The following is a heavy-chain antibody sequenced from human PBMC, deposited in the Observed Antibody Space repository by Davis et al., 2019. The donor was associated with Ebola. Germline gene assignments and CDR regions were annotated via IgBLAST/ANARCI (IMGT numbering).Heavy chain of an antibody. CDR3: AKAGGYSYGLDY. V-gene: IGHV3-23*01. Sequence: SCKASGGTFSSYAMSWVRQAPGKGLEWVSAISGSGGSTYYADSVKGRFTISRDNSKNTLYLQMNSLRAEDTAVYYCAKAGGYSYGLDYWGQGTLVTVSS. J-gene: IGHJ4*02. CDR1: GGTFSSYA. CDR2: ISGSGGST. D-gene: IGHD5-18*01.